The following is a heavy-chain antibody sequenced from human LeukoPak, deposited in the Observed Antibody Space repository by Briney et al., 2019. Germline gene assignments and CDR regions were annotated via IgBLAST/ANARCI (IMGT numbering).Heavy chain of an antibody. J-gene: IGHJ5*02. D-gene: IGHD3-10*01. Sequence: SETLSLTCAVYGGSFSGYYWSWIRQPPGKGLEWIGEINHSGSTNYNPSLKSRVTISVDTSKNQFSLKLSSVTAADTAVYYCAREVERMVRGRWYNWFDPWGQGTLVTVSS. CDR3: AREVERMVRGRWYNWFDP. V-gene: IGHV4-34*01. CDR1: GGSFSGYY. CDR2: INHSGST.